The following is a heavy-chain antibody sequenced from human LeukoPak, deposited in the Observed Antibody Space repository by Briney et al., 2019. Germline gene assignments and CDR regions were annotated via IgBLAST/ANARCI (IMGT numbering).Heavy chain of an antibody. V-gene: IGHV4-61*08. Sequence: PSETLSLTCTVSGVSISSGDYYWSWIRQPPGKGLEWIGYIYYSGSTNYNPSLKSRVTISIDTSKNQFSLRLSSVTAADTAVYYCARGAAGYSYGWGQGTLVTVSS. J-gene: IGHJ4*02. CDR2: IYYSGST. CDR1: GVSISSGDYY. CDR3: ARGAAGYSYG. D-gene: IGHD5-18*01.